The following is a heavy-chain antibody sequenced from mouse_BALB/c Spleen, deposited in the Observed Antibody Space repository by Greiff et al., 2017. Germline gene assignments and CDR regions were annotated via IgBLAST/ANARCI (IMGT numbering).Heavy chain of an antibody. Sequence: EVQLQESGPGLVKPSQSLSLTCTVTGYSITSDYAWNWIRQFPGNKLEWMGYISYSGSTSYNPSLKSRISITRDTSKNQFFLQLNSVTTEDTATYYCARRDLYYYAMDYWGQGTSVTVSS. CDR1: GYSITSDYA. D-gene: IGHD3-3*01. CDR2: ISYSGST. CDR3: ARRDLYYYAMDY. J-gene: IGHJ4*01. V-gene: IGHV3-2*02.